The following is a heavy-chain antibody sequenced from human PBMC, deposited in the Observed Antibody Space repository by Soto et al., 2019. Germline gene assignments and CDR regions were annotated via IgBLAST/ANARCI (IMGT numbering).Heavy chain of an antibody. CDR2: INHSGST. V-gene: IGHV4-34*01. D-gene: IGHD1-7*01. J-gene: IGHJ5*02. CDR3: ARVGVAGTTLNWFDP. Sequence: PSETLSLTCAVYGGSFSGYYWSWIRQPPGKGLEWTGEINHSGSTNYNPSLKSRVTISVDTSKNQFSLKLSSVTAADTAVYYCARVGVAGTTLNWFDPWGQGTLVTVSS. CDR1: GGSFSGYY.